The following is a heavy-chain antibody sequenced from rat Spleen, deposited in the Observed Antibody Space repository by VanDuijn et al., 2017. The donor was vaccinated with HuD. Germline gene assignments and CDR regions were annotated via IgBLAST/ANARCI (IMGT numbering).Heavy chain of an antibody. D-gene: IGHD1-2*01. CDR1: GLSLTSNG. CDR3: TRDGDSSWFAY. CDR2: ISSGGIT. V-gene: IGHV2S12*01. J-gene: IGHJ3*01. Sequence: QVQLKESGPGLVQPSQTLSLTCTVSGLSLTSNGVSWVRQPPGKGLEWIAAISSGGITYYNSVFKSRLSISRDTSKSQVILKMNNLQTEDTAIYFCTRDGDSSWFAYWGQGTLVTVSS.